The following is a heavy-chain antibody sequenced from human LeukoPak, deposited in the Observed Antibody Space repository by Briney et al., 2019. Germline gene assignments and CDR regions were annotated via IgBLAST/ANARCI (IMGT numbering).Heavy chain of an antibody. Sequence: GGSLRLSCAASGFTFSSYWMHWVRQAPGKGLVWVSRINSDGSSTSYADSVKGRFTISRDNSKNTLYLQMNSLRAEDTAVYYCARVECSAYGFDYWGPGTLVTVSS. D-gene: IGHD3-16*01. CDR2: INSDGSST. J-gene: IGHJ4*02. CDR3: ARVECSAYGFDY. CDR1: GFTFSSYW. V-gene: IGHV3-74*01.